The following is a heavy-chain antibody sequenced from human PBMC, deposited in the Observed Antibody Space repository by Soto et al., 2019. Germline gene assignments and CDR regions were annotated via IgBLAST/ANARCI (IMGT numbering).Heavy chain of an antibody. CDR1: GYTFTSYG. CDR3: ARGIRKLGFDAFDI. J-gene: IGHJ3*02. CDR2: ISAYNGNT. D-gene: IGHD1-26*01. Sequence: QVQLVQSGAEVKKPGASVKVSCKASGYTFTSYGISWVRQAPGQGLEWMGWISAYNGNTNYAQKLQGRVTMTTDTPTRTSDMELRSLRSDDTAVYYCARGIRKLGFDAFDIWGQGTMVTVSS. V-gene: IGHV1-18*01.